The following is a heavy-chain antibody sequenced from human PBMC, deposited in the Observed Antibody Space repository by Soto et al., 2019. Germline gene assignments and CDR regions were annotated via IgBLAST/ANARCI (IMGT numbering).Heavy chain of an antibody. CDR1: GFTLSSSW. D-gene: IGHD3-3*01. Sequence: VQLVESGGGLGQPGGSLRLSCAASGFTLSSSWRQWVRQTPGKGLVWVGRITNAGKSAYYAASVKGRFTLSRDNAKKTLYLHMTGLGDEDTHVFFCARAIWGGPYVWGKGTTV. J-gene: IGHJ6*03. CDR2: ITNAGKSA. V-gene: IGHV3-74*01. CDR3: ARAIWGGPYV.